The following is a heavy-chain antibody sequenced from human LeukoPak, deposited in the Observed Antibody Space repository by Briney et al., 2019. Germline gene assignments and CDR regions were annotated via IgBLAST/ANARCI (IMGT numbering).Heavy chain of an antibody. V-gene: IGHV1-8*03. D-gene: IGHD1-26*01. Sequence: ASVKVSCKASGYTFTSYDINWVRQATGQGLEWMGWMNPNSGNTGYAQKFQGRVTITRNTSISTAYMELSSLRSEDTAVYYCARGGMGATYYAFDYWSQGTLVTVSS. J-gene: IGHJ4*02. CDR3: ARGGMGATYYAFDY. CDR2: MNPNSGNT. CDR1: GYTFTSYD.